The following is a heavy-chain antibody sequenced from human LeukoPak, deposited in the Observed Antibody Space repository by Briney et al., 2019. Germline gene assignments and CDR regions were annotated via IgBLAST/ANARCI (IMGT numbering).Heavy chain of an antibody. J-gene: IGHJ4*02. CDR2: IYYSEST. CDR3: ARPMVTGGHSRGWVYFDY. D-gene: IGHD5-18*01. Sequence: SETLSLTCTVSGGSISSYYWSWIRQSPGKGLEWIGYIYYSESTYYKPSLKSRVTISVDTSKNQFSLKLSSVTAADTAVYYCARPMVTGGHSRGWVYFDYWGQGTLVTVSS. CDR1: GGSISSYY. V-gene: IGHV4-59*01.